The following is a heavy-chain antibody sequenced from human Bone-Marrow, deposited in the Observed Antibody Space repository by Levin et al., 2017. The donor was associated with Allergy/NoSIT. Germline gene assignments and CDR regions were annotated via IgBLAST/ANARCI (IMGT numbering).Heavy chain of an antibody. CDR2: IYSGGST. CDR1: GFTVSSNY. D-gene: IGHD3-16*01. V-gene: IGHV3-53*01. CDR3: ARGWTLGLRAFDI. Sequence: GGSLRLSCAASGFTVSSNYMSWVRQAPGKGLEWVSVIYSGGSTYYADSVKGRFTISRDNSKNTLYLQMNSLRAEDTAVYYCARGWTLGLRAFDIWGQGTMVTVSS. J-gene: IGHJ3*02.